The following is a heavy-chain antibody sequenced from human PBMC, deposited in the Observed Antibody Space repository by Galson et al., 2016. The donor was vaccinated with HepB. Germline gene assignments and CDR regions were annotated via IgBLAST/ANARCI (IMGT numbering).Heavy chain of an antibody. CDR3: ARGGAISVVVGAS. V-gene: IGHV3-7*03. D-gene: IGHD2-15*01. J-gene: IGHJ5*02. CDR2: MNQDGSET. Sequence: SLRLSCAASGFTFGGFWMSWVRQSPGMGLEWAANMNQDGSETNYVDSVKGRFTISRDNVKNSLYLQMNSLRAEDTALYYCARGGAISVVVGASWGQGALVTVSS. CDR1: GFTFGGFW.